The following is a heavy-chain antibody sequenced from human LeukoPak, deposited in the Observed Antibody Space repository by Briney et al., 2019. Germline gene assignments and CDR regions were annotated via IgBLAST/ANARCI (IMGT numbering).Heavy chain of an antibody. Sequence: GRSLRLSCAASGFPFSSYGMHWVRQAPGKGLEWVAVISYDGSNKYYADSVKGRFTISRDNSKNTLYLQMNSLRAEDTAVYYCAKVIAPWIQLWLIDYWGQGTLVTVSS. CDR2: ISYDGSNK. J-gene: IGHJ4*02. V-gene: IGHV3-30*18. CDR3: AKVIAPWIQLWLIDY. CDR1: GFPFSSYG. D-gene: IGHD5-18*01.